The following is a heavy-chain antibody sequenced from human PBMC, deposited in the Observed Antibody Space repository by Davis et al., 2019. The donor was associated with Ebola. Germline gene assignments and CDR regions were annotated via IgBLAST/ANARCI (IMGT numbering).Heavy chain of an antibody. J-gene: IGHJ5*02. V-gene: IGHV4-39*07. CDR2: ISHGGVS. CDR3: AATAKTSISDSGLGYTYLDP. Sequence: SETLSLTCTVSGASIGSSGYYWGWIRQPPGKGLEWIGKISHGGVSDYNPSLMSRVTILVDTSKNQFSLRMNSVTAADTAVYYCAATAKTSISDSGLGYTYLDPWSQGTLVTVSS. CDR1: GASIGSSGYY. D-gene: IGHD1-1*01.